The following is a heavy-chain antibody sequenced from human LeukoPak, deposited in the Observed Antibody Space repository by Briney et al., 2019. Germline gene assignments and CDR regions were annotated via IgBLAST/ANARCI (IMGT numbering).Heavy chain of an antibody. CDR3: AKKVTGSYLDY. D-gene: IGHD3-10*01. CDR2: ITSRSTI. Sequence: GGSLRLSCAASGFAFSTYGMNWVRQAPGKGLEWVSYITSRSTIYYADSVKGRFTISRDNVKNSLYLEMNSLRDDDTAVYYCAKKVTGSYLDYWGQGIL. V-gene: IGHV3-48*02. J-gene: IGHJ4*02. CDR1: GFAFSTYG.